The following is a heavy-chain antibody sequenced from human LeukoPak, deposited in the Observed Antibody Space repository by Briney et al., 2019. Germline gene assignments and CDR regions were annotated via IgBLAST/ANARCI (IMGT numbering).Heavy chain of an antibody. J-gene: IGHJ4*02. V-gene: IGHV4-30-2*01. D-gene: IGHD3-10*01. CDR2: IYHSGST. CDR1: GGSISSGGYY. Sequence: PSQTLSLTCTVSGGSISSGGYYWSWIRQPPGKGLEWIGYIYHSGSTYYNPSLKSRVTISVDRSKNQFSLKLSSVTAADTAVYYCARGIWFGELLSPKFKYYFDYWGQGTLVTVSS. CDR3: ARGIWFGELLSPKFKYYFDY.